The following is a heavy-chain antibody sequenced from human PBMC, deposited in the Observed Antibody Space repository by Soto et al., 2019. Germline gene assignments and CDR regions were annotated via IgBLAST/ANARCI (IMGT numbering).Heavy chain of an antibody. D-gene: IGHD3-3*01. J-gene: IGHJ4*02. Sequence: ASVKVSCKASGYTFTSYDSNWVRQATGQGLEWMGWMNPNSGNTGYAQKFQGRVTMTRNTSISTAYMELSSLRSEDTAVYYCARALRFLEWLPQFRPGYSGQGTLVTVSS. CDR3: ARALRFLEWLPQFRPGY. CDR2: MNPNSGNT. CDR1: GYTFTSYD. V-gene: IGHV1-8*01.